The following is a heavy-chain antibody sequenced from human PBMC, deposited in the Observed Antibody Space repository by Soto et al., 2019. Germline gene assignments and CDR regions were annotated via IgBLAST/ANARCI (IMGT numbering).Heavy chain of an antibody. J-gene: IGHJ4*02. CDR2: ISGSGGTT. CDR1: GFTFSTYS. V-gene: IGHV3-23*01. Sequence: EMQLLESGGGLVQPGGSLRLSCAASGFTFSTYSMSWVRQAPGKGLECVSVISGSGGTTYYADSVKGRFTISRDNSKNTLFLQMNSLRAEDTAVYYCGGRKGGGATDYWGQGTLVTVSS. CDR3: GGRKGGGATDY. D-gene: IGHD3-16*01.